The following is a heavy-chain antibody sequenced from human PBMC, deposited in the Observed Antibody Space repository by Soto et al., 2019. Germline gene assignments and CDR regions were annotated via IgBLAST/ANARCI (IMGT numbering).Heavy chain of an antibody. J-gene: IGHJ3*02. CDR2: INPSGGST. CDR1: GYTFTCYY. D-gene: IGHD3-9*01. CDR3: ARGVLRYFDWSQDAFDI. Sequence: GASVKVSCTASGYTFTCYYMHWVRQAPGQGLEWMGIINPSGGSTSYAQKFQGRVTMTRDTSTSTVYMELSSLRSEDTAVYYCARGVLRYFDWSQDAFDIWGQGTMVTVSS. V-gene: IGHV1-46*03.